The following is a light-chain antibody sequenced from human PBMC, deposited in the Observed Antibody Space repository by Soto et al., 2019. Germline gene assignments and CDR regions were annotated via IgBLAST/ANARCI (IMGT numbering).Light chain of an antibody. CDR2: DVS. Sequence: QSALTQPASVSGSPGQSITISCTGTSRDVGNYDYVSWYQQHPGKAPKLMIYDVSNRPSGISNRFSGSKSGNTASLTISGLQAEDEADYHCSSYTSNRTLVFGGGTKVTVL. CDR1: SRDVGNYDY. J-gene: IGLJ3*02. CDR3: SSYTSNRTLV. V-gene: IGLV2-14*01.